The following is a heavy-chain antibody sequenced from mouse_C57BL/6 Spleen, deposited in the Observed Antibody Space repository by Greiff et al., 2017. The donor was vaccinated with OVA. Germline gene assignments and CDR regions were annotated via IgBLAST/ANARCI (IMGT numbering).Heavy chain of an antibody. CDR1: GYTFTDYN. CDR2: INPNNGGT. V-gene: IGHV1-22*01. CDR3: AGEPWFAY. Sequence: VQLQQSGPELVKPGASVKMSCKASGYTFTDYNMHWVKQSHGKSLEWIGYINPNNGGTSYNQKFKGKATLTVNKSSSTAYMALRILTSEDSAVYYCAGEPWFAYWGQGTLVTVSA. J-gene: IGHJ3*01.